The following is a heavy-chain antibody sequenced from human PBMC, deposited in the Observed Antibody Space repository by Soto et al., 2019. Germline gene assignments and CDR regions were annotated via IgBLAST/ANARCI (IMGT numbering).Heavy chain of an antibody. CDR3: AREATLRVDTAMVRYYYYGMDV. D-gene: IGHD5-18*01. Sequence: SETLSLTCTVSGGSISSYYWSWIRQPPGKGLEWIGYIYYSGSTNYNPSLKSRVTISVDTSKNQFSLKLSSVTAADTAVYYCAREATLRVDTAMVRYYYYGMDVWGQGTTVTVSS. V-gene: IGHV4-59*01. J-gene: IGHJ6*02. CDR1: GGSISSYY. CDR2: IYYSGST.